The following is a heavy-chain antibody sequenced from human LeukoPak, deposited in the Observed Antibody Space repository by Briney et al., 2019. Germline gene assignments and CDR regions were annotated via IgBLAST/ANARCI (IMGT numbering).Heavy chain of an antibody. CDR3: ARGGLRPGDENWFDP. V-gene: IGHV3-30*04. CDR2: ISYDASAK. Sequence: GGSLRLSCAASGFTFGSYALHWVRQAPGKGLEWVAVISYDASAKYYADSVKGRFTISRDNSKNNLYLQMISLRSEDTALYSCARGGLRPGDENWFDPWGQGTLVTVSS. J-gene: IGHJ5*02. CDR1: GFTFGSYA. D-gene: IGHD5-24*01.